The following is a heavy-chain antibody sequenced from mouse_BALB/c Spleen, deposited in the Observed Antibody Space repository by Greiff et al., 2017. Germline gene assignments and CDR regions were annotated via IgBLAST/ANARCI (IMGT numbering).Heavy chain of an antibody. CDR3: ASWAYYEGNYARDY. D-gene: IGHD1-1*02. V-gene: IGHV1S34*01. Sequence: LVKTGASVKISCKASGYSFTGYYMHWVKQSHGKSLEWIGYISCYNGATSYNQKFKGKATFTVDTSSSTAYMQFNSLTSEDSAVYYCASWAYYEGNYARDYGGQGTSVTVSA. CDR1: GYSFTGYY. CDR2: ISCYNGAT. J-gene: IGHJ4*01.